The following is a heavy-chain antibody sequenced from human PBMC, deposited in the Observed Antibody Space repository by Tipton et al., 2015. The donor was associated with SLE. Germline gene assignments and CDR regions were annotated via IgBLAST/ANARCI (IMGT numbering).Heavy chain of an antibody. CDR2: INTYTGNP. J-gene: IGHJ1*01. CDR1: GYTFNSYS. D-gene: IGHD5-12*01. Sequence: QVQLVQSGSELRKPGASVKISCKASGYTFNSYSIHWVRQAPGQGPEWMGWINTYTGNPTYAQGFTGRFVFSSDTSVTTTYLEISGLSTEDTAFYYCARDLRSGYGYFQHWGQGTLVTVSS. CDR3: ARDLRSGYGYFQH. V-gene: IGHV7-4-1*02.